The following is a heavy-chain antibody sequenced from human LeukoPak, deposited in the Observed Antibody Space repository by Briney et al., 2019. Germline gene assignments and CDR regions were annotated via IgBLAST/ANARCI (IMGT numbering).Heavy chain of an antibody. D-gene: IGHD6-19*01. Sequence: PGGSLRLSCAASGFTFSSYAMSWVRQAPGKGLEWVSAISGSGGSTYYAASVKGRFTISRDNSKHTLYLQINSLRAEDTAVYYCAKQVRAVAGADYWGQGTLVTVSS. CDR1: GFTFSSYA. CDR2: ISGSGGST. V-gene: IGHV3-23*01. CDR3: AKQVRAVAGADY. J-gene: IGHJ4*02.